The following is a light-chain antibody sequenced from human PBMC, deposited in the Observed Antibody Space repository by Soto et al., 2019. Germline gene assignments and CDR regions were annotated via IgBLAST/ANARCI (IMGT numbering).Light chain of an antibody. CDR3: QQYYSYSLT. CDR2: AAS. J-gene: IGKJ4*01. CDR1: QGISSY. Sequence: RLTPSPSPFPAFTEYSVTITSRASQGISSYLAWYQQKPGKAPKLLIYAASTLQSGVPSRFSGSGSGTDFTLTISCLQSEDFATYYCQQYYSYSLTFGGGT. V-gene: IGKV1-8*01.